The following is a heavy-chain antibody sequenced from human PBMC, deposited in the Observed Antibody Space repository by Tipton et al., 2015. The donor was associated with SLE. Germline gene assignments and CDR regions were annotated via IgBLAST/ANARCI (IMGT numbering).Heavy chain of an antibody. CDR1: GGSISSDY. D-gene: IGHD6-19*01. V-gene: IGHV4-59*01. CDR2: IYYSGCT. J-gene: IGHJ3*01. Sequence: TLSLTCTVSGGSISSDYWSWIRQPPGKGLEWIGYIYYSGCTNYNHSLKRRVTISVDTTKNQFSLKLSSVTAAATAVYYCGGWSHDAFDLWGQGTLVTVSS. CDR3: GGWSHDAFDL.